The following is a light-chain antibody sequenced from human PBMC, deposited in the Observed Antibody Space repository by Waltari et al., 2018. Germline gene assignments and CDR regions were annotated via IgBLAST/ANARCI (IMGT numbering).Light chain of an antibody. CDR2: KGI. CDR1: SGSVPSTSY. V-gene: IGLV8-61*01. J-gene: IGLJ3*02. CDR3: SMYMGSGVWV. Sequence: QTVVTQEPSLSVSPGGSVTPTCALSSGSVPSTSYPTWHHQTPGQPPRTLVYKGISRSSGVPDRFSGSILGNTAALTITGAQEDDESDYYCSMYMGSGVWVVGGGTKLTVL.